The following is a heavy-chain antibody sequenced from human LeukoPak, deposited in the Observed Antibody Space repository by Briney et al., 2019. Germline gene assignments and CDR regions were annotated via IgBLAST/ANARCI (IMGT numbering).Heavy chain of an antibody. Sequence: PGGSLRLSCAASGFTFSRYWMSWVRQAPGKGLEWVSVIYSGGSTYYADSVKGRFTISRDNSKNTVYLQMNSLRAEDTAVYYCARQPYDSSGCFDHWGQGTLVTVSS. J-gene: IGHJ4*02. CDR2: IYSGGST. V-gene: IGHV3-66*04. D-gene: IGHD3-22*01. CDR3: ARQPYDSSGCFDH. CDR1: GFTFSRYW.